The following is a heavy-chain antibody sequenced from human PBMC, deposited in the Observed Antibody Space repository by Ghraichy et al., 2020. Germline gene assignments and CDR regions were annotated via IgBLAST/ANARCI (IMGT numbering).Heavy chain of an antibody. CDR1: GFTFSSYW. D-gene: IGHD6-13*01. CDR2: IKQDGSEK. V-gene: IGHV3-7*03. CDR3: ARGTAGTRYYYYYYMDV. Sequence: GGSLRLSCAASGFTFSSYWMSWVRQAPGKGLEWVANIKQDGSEKYYVDSVKGRFTISRDNAKNSLYLQMNSLRAEDTAAYYCARGTAGTRYYYYYYMDVWGKGTTVTVSS. J-gene: IGHJ6*03.